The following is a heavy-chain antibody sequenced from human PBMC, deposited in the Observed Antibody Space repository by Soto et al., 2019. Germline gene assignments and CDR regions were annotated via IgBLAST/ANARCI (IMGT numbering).Heavy chain of an antibody. J-gene: IGHJ4*02. D-gene: IGHD1-26*01. CDR1: GFTFSSYS. CDR3: ARVVISGSYLDY. V-gene: IGHV3-48*01. Sequence: GGSLRLSCAASGFTFSSYSMNWVRQAPGKGLEWVSSISSSSSTIYYADSVKGRFTISRDNAKNSLYLQMNSLRAEDTAVYYCARVVISGSYLDYWGQGTLVTVSS. CDR2: ISSSSSTI.